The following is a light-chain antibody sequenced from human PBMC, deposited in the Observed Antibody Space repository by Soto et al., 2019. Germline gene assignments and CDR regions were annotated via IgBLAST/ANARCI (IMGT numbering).Light chain of an antibody. Sequence: DIVMTQSPDSLAVSLGERATINCKSSQSVLYSSNNKNYLAWYQQKPGQPHKLLIYWASTRESGVHDRFSGSGSGTDFTLTIRSLQAEDVAVYYCQQHHSTPLTFGQGTRLEIK. CDR3: QQHHSTPLT. J-gene: IGKJ5*01. V-gene: IGKV4-1*01. CDR2: WAS. CDR1: QSVLYSSNNKNY.